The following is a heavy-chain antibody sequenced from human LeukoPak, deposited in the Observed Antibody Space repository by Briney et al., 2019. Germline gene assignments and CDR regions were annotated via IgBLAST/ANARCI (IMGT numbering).Heavy chain of an antibody. V-gene: IGHV4-34*01. Sequence: SETLSLTCAVYDGSFSGYYWSWIRQPPGKGLEWIGSTYYSGNTYYNASLKSQVSISIDTSKNQFSLRLTSVTAADTAVYYCARQTGSGLFILPGGQGTLVTVSS. J-gene: IGHJ4*02. CDR2: TYYSGNT. D-gene: IGHD3/OR15-3a*01. CDR1: DGSFSGYY. CDR3: ARQTGSGLFILP.